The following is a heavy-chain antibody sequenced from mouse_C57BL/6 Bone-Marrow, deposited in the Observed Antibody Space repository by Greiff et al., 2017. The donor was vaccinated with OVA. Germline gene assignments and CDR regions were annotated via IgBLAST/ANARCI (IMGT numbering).Heavy chain of an antibody. Sequence: VQLQQPGAELVKPGASVKMSCKASGYTFTSYRITWVKQRPGQGLEWIGEIYPRSGNTYYNEKFKGKATQTADKSSSTAYMALRSLTTEDSAVYFCAREHRLRGYWGQGTTLTVSS. J-gene: IGHJ2*01. CDR2: IYPRSGNT. CDR1: GYTFTSYR. D-gene: IGHD3-2*02. V-gene: IGHV1-55*01. CDR3: AREHRLRGY.